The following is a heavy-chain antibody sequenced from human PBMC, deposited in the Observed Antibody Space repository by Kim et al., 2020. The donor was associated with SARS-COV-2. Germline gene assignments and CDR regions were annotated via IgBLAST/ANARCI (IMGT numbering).Heavy chain of an antibody. J-gene: IGHJ4*02. D-gene: IGHD6-13*01. V-gene: IGHV6-1*01. Sequence: NDYAVSVKSRITINPDTSKSQFSLQLNSVTPEDTAVYYCARDWQQLRCVEWGQGTLVTVSS. CDR3: ARDWQQLRCVE. CDR2: N.